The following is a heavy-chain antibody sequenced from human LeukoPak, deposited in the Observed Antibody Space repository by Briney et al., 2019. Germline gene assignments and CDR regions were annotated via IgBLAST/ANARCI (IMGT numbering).Heavy chain of an antibody. CDR2: IIPILGMA. Sequence: SVKVSCKASGGTFSSYAISWVRQAPGQGLEWMGRIIPILGMANYAQKFQGRVTITADKSTSTAYMELSSLRSEDTAVYYCARDVGYCSSTSCPFDYWGQGTLVTVSS. J-gene: IGHJ4*02. CDR1: GGTFSSYA. V-gene: IGHV1-69*04. D-gene: IGHD2-2*01. CDR3: ARDVGYCSSTSCPFDY.